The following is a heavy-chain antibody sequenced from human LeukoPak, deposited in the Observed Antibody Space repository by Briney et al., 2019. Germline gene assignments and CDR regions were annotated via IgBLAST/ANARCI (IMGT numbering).Heavy chain of an antibody. Sequence: PSETLSLTCAVSGGSISSSNWWSWVRQPPGKGLGWIGEIYHSGSTNYNPSLKSRVTISVDKSKNQFSLKLSSVTAADTAVYYCARETYYYDSSRYFDLWGRGTLVTVSS. CDR1: GGSISSSNW. J-gene: IGHJ2*01. CDR3: ARETYYYDSSRYFDL. CDR2: IYHSGST. D-gene: IGHD3-22*01. V-gene: IGHV4-4*02.